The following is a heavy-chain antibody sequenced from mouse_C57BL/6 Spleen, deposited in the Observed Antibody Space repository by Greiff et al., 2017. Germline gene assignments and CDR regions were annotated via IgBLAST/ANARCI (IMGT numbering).Heavy chain of an antibody. Sequence: EVKLVESGPGLVKPSQSLSLTCSVTGYSITSGYYWNWIRQFPGNKLEWMGYISYDGSNNYNPSLKNRISITRDTSKNQFFLKLNSVTTEDTATYYCARGYYGNPLDYWGQGTTLTVSS. D-gene: IGHD2-1*01. CDR2: ISYDGSN. V-gene: IGHV3-6*01. CDR1: GYSITSGYY. J-gene: IGHJ2*01. CDR3: ARGYYGNPLDY.